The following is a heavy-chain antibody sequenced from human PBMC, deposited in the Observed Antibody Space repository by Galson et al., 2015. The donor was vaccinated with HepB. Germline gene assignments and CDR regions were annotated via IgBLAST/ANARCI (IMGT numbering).Heavy chain of an antibody. V-gene: IGHV3-21*01. D-gene: IGHD3-10*01. CDR1: GFTFSRYT. CDR2: ISTSTTYI. Sequence: SLRLSCAASGFTFSRYTMNWVRQAPGKGLEWVSSISTSTTYIYYGDSLKGRFTISRDNARNSLYLQMNSLRAEDTAVYYCVRGGAVYSGSGTYFLPLDSWXXXXLVTVSS. CDR3: VRGGAVYSGSGTYFLPLDS. J-gene: IGHJ5*01.